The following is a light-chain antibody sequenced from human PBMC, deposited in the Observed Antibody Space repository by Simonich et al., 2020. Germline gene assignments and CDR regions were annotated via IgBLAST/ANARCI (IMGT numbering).Light chain of an antibody. CDR3: QQYNNWWT. CDR1: QSVSSN. V-gene: IGKV3-15*01. CDR2: GAS. Sequence: EIVMTQSPATLSVSPGERTTISCRTRQSVSSNLAWYQQKPGQAPRLIIYGASTRANGIPARFSGSGSGTEFTLTISSLQSEDFAVYYCQQYNNWWTFGQGTKVEIK. J-gene: IGKJ1*01.